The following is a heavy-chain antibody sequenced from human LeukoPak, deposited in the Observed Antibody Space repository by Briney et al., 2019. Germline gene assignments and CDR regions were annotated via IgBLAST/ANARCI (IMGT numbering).Heavy chain of an antibody. Sequence: PSETLSLTCAVYGESFSGYYWRWIRQPPGKGLEWIVEINHSESTNYNPSLRSGATIPVDTSKNQFSLKLSSVTAADTAVYYCARAAAKLSYMDVWGKGTTVTVSS. CDR1: GESFSGYY. CDR3: ARAAAKLSYMDV. V-gene: IGHV4-34*01. CDR2: INHSEST. J-gene: IGHJ6*03. D-gene: IGHD6-25*01.